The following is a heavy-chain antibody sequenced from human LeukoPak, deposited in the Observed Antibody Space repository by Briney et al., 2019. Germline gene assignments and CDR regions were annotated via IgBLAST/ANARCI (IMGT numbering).Heavy chain of an antibody. J-gene: IGHJ3*01. CDR3: VVVVEPPDSDGFDV. V-gene: IGHV3-74*01. D-gene: IGHD1-14*01. CDR2: INADGSTT. Sequence: GGSLRLSCAASGFTFGNSWVHWVRQAPEKGLVWVSLINADGSTTTYADSEKGRFTISRDNARNTVSLQMNSLTIEDTAVYYCVVVVEPPDSDGFDVWGQGTMITVSS. CDR1: GFTFGNSW.